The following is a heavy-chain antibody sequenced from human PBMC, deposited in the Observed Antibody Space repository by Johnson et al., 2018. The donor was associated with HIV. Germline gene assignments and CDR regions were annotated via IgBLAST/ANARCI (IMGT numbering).Heavy chain of an antibody. J-gene: IGHJ3*01. CDR3: AKDLAVVFVTTNGAGAFDV. D-gene: IGHD2-2*01. CDR2: ISYDGTNK. CDR1: GLTFSTFA. Sequence: QVQLVESGGGVVQPGRSLTLSCEVSGLTFSTFAFHWVRQAPGKGLEWVAFISYDGTNKYYAVSVKGRFTISRDNSKNTVFLQMNSLRAEDTAVYYCAKDLAVVFVTTNGAGAFDVWGQGTVVTVSS. V-gene: IGHV3-30*04.